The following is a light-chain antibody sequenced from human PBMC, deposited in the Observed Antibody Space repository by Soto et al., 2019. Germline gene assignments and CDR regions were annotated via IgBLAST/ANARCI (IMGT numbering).Light chain of an antibody. CDR3: QQYGSSPIT. Sequence: EIVLTQSPGTLSLSPVERATLSFRASQSVSSSSLAWYQQKPGQAPRLLIYGASSRATGIPDRFSGSGSGTDFTLTISRLEPEDFAVYYCQQYGSSPITFGGGTKVDIK. CDR2: GAS. J-gene: IGKJ4*01. V-gene: IGKV3-20*01. CDR1: QSVSSSS.